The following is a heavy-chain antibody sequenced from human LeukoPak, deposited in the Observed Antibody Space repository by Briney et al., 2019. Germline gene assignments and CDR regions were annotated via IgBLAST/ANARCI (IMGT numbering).Heavy chain of an antibody. CDR3: VKGGTDYDFWNDSSYSYYFDF. D-gene: IGHD3-3*01. Sequence: GGSLRLPCAASGFTFGSYAMSWVRQAPGKGLEWVSYISGRGGSTFYADSVKGRLTISRDNSKNTLFLQMNSLRAEGTAMYYCVKGGTDYDFWNDSSYSYYFDFWGQGTLVTVSS. CDR2: ISGRGGST. CDR1: GFTFGSYA. V-gene: IGHV3-23*01. J-gene: IGHJ4*02.